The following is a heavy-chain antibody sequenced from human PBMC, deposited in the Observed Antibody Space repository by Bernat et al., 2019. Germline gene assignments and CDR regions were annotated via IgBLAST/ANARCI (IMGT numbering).Heavy chain of an antibody. CDR3: ARGTWYSSSWYPSS. Sequence: VQLVESGGGLVQPGRSLRLSCAASGITFSSYGMHWVRQAPGKGLEWVAVIWYDGSNKYYADSVKGRFTISRDNSKNTLYLQMNSLRAEDTAVYYCARGTWYSSSWYPSSWGQGTLVTVSS. CDR2: IWYDGSNK. D-gene: IGHD6-13*01. CDR1: GITFSSYG. V-gene: IGHV3-33*01. J-gene: IGHJ5*02.